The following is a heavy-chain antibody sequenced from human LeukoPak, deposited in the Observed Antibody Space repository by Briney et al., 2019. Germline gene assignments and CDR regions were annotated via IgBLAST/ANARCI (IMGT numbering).Heavy chain of an antibody. V-gene: IGHV1-8*01. Sequence: ASVKVSCKASGYTFTSYDINWVRQATGQGLEWMGWMNPNSGNTGYAQKFQGRVTMTRDTSISTAYMELSRLRSDDTAVYYCARDRLPSRAFDIWGQGTMVTVSS. D-gene: IGHD5/OR15-5a*01. CDR3: ARDRLPSRAFDI. CDR2: MNPNSGNT. CDR1: GYTFTSYD. J-gene: IGHJ3*02.